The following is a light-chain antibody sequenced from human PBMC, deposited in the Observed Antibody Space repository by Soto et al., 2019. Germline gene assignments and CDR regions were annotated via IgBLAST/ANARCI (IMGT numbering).Light chain of an antibody. V-gene: IGKV4-1*01. CDR3: QQCYSTPYT. J-gene: IGKJ2*01. Sequence: DIVMTQSPDSLAVSLRERATTNCKSTQSVLSTSNNKNNLAWYQQKPGQPPKLLFYWASTRESGVPDRFSGSGSGTDVALTISSLQSEDVAVYYCQQCYSTPYTFGQGTKLEIK. CDR1: QSVLSTSNNKNN. CDR2: WAS.